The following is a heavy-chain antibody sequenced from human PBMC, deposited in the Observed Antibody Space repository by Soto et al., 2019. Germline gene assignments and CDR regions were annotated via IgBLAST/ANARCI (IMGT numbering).Heavy chain of an antibody. CDR3: ARSQITMIRGVRTDAFDI. Sequence: QITLKESGPTLVKPTQTLTLTCTFSGFSLSTRGVGLGWIRQPPGKALEWLALIYWDDDKHYSPSLDSRLSIIKDSSKNQVVLIMTNMDPVDTATYYCARSQITMIRGVRTDAFDIWGQGTMVTVSS. J-gene: IGHJ3*02. CDR2: IYWDDDK. CDR1: GFSLSTRGVG. V-gene: IGHV2-5*02. D-gene: IGHD3-10*01.